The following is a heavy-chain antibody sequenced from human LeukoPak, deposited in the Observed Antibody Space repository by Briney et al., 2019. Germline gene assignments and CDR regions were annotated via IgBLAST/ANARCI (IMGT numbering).Heavy chain of an antibody. CDR2: IWYDGSNK. V-gene: IGHV3-33*08. CDR3: ARGVVPAAYYYYGMDV. Sequence: GGSLRLSCAASGFTFSSYGMHSVRQAPGKGLEWVAVIWYDGSNKYYADSVKGRFTISRDNSKNTLYLQMNSLRAEDTAVYYCARGVVPAAYYYYGMDVWGQGTTVTVSS. D-gene: IGHD2-2*01. J-gene: IGHJ6*02. CDR1: GFTFSSYG.